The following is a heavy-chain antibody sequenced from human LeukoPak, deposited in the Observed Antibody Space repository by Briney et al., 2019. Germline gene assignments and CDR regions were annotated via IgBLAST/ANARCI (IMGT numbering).Heavy chain of an antibody. J-gene: IGHJ4*02. Sequence: SETLSLTCTVSGGSISSSSYYWGWIRQPPGKGLEWIGSIYYSGSTYYNPSLKSRVTISADTSKNQFSLKLSSVTAADTAVYYCARLQYYFDYWGQGTLVTVSS. CDR1: GGSISSSSYY. CDR3: ARLQYYFDY. CDR2: IYYSGST. V-gene: IGHV4-39*01.